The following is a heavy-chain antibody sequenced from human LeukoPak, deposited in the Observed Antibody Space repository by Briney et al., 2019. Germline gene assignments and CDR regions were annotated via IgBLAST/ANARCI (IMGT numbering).Heavy chain of an antibody. CDR3: ARDQWELQLHIDY. D-gene: IGHD1-26*01. V-gene: IGHV3-48*04. CDR2: ISSSSSTI. J-gene: IGHJ4*02. CDR1: GFTFSSYS. Sequence: GGSLRLSCAASGFTFSSYSMNWVRQAPGKGLEWVSYISSSSSTIYYADSVKGRFTISRDNAKNSLYLQMNSLRAEDTAVYYCARDQWELQLHIDYWGQGTLVTVSS.